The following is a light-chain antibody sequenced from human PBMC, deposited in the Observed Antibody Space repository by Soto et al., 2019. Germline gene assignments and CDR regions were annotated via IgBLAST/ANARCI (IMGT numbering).Light chain of an antibody. V-gene: IGKV3-11*01. CDR1: QSVSSY. J-gene: IGKJ2*01. CDR2: DAS. Sequence: EIVLTQSPATLSLSPGERATLSCRASQSVSSYLAWYQQKPGQAPRLLIYDASNRATGIPAGFSGSGSGTDFTLTISSLEPEDFAVYYCQQRSNWPPERYTFGQGTKLEIK. CDR3: QQRSNWPPERYT.